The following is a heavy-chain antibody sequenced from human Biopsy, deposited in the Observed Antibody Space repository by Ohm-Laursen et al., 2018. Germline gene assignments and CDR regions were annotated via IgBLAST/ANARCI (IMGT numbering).Heavy chain of an antibody. J-gene: IGHJ3*01. CDR3: ASVVLGPTNDAFDL. CDR1: GGDINNYY. D-gene: IGHD3-22*01. Sequence: GTLSLTCNVSGGDINNYYWSWIRQPAGKGLEWIGRIYPGGSTNYNPSLKSRVTMSVDTFKKQLSLRLRSVTAADTAMYYCASVVLGPTNDAFDLWGQGTTVVVSS. CDR2: IYPGGST. V-gene: IGHV4-4*07.